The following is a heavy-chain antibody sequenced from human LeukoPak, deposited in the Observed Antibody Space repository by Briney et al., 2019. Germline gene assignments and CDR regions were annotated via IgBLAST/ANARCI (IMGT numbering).Heavy chain of an antibody. CDR1: GYSISSGYY. J-gene: IGHJ4*02. D-gene: IGHD5-12*01. CDR2: IYHSGST. V-gene: IGHV4-38-2*02. CDR3: ASRGYDYDY. Sequence: SETLSLTRTVSGYSISSGYYWGWIRQPPGKGLEWIGSIYHSGSTYYNPSLKSRVTISVDTSKNQFSLKLSSVTAADTAVYYCASRGYDYDYWGQGTLVTVSS.